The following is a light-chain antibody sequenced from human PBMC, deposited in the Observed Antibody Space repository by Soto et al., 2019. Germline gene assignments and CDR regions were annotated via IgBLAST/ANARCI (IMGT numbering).Light chain of an antibody. CDR2: DAS. CDR3: QQRSNWPPVFT. J-gene: IGKJ3*01. Sequence: EIVLTQSPATLFLSPGERATLSCRASQSVSSYLAWYQQKPGQAPRLLIYDASNRATGIPARFSGSGSGTDFTLPISSLEPEEFSVYYCQQRSNWPPVFTFGPGTKVDIK. CDR1: QSVSSY. V-gene: IGKV3-11*01.